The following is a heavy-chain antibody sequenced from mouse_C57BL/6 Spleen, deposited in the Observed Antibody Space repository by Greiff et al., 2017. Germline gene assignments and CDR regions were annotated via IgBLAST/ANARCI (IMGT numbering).Heavy chain of an antibody. V-gene: IGHV1-18*01. CDR2: INPNNGGT. CDR1: GYTFTDYN. D-gene: IGHD1-1*01. CDR3: ARNSYYYGSSYVRTSWYFDV. J-gene: IGHJ1*03. Sequence: EVQLQQSGPELVKPGASVKITCKASGYTFTDYNMDWVKQSHGKSLEWIGDINPNNGGTIYNQKFKGKATLTVDKSSSTAYMELRSLTSEDTAVYYCARNSYYYGSSYVRTSWYFDVWGTGTTVTVSS.